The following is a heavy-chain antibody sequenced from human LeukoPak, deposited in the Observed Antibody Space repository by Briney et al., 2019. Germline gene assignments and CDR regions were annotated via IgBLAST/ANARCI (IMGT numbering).Heavy chain of an antibody. CDR2: INNDGVST. CDR3: ARKPLSGGYGGTIDY. CDR1: GFTLSSYW. V-gene: IGHV3-74*01. Sequence: GGSLRLSCATSGFTLSSYWMHWVRQVPGKGLEWLSRINNDGVSTSYADSVEGRFTISRDNAKNTLYLRMNSLRAEDTAIYYCARKPLSGGYGGTIDYWGQGTLVTVSS. J-gene: IGHJ4*02. D-gene: IGHD5-12*01.